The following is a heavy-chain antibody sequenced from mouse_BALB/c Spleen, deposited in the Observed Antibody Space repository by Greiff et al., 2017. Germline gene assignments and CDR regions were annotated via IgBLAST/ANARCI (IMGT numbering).Heavy chain of an antibody. CDR3: ARTYDYGGAMDY. D-gene: IGHD2-4*01. V-gene: IGHV1S137*01. Sequence: QVQLQQSGAELVRPGVSVKISCKGSGYTFTDYAMHWVKQSHAKSLEWIGVISTYYGDASYNQKFKGKATMTVDKSSSTAYMELARLTSEDSAIYYCARTYDYGGAMDYWGQGTSVTVSA. J-gene: IGHJ4*01. CDR2: ISTYYGDA. CDR1: GYTFTDYA.